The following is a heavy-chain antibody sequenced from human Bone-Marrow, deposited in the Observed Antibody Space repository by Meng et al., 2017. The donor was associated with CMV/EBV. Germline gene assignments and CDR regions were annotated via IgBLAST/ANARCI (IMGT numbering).Heavy chain of an antibody. Sequence: ESLKISCTVSGYSISSGYYWGWIRQPPGKGLEWIGSIYHSGSTYYNPSLKSRVTISVDTSKNQFSLKLSSVTAADTAVYYCARDGWGGGSPTIDYWGQGTLVTVSS. CDR2: IYHSGST. CDR3: ARDGWGGGSPTIDY. CDR1: GYSISSGYY. J-gene: IGHJ4*02. V-gene: IGHV4-38-2*02. D-gene: IGHD1-26*01.